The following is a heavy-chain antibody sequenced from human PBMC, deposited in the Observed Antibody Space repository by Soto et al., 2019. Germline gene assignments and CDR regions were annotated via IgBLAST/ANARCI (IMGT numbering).Heavy chain of an antibody. CDR3: AGGPAATAGV. Sequence: SETLSLTCAVSGGSISSGGYSWSWIRQPPGKGLEWIGYIYYSGITYYNPSLKSRVSISIDNFKNHFSLTLTSVTAADTAVYFGAGGPAATAGVWGQETLVTVPS. D-gene: IGHD6-25*01. CDR1: GGSISSGGYS. J-gene: IGHJ4*02. V-gene: IGHV4-30-2*01. CDR2: IYYSGIT.